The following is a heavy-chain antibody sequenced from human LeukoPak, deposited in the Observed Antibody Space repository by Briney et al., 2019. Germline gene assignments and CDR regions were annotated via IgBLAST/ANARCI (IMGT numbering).Heavy chain of an antibody. CDR2: ISYDGSNK. V-gene: IGHV3-30*07. J-gene: IGHJ6*02. Sequence: PGRSLRLSCAASGFTFSSYAMHWVRQAPGKGLEWVAVISYDGSNKYYADSVKGRFTISRDNSKNTLYLQMNSLRAEDTAVYYCARSQQKQRKYYGTDVWGQGTTVTVSS. CDR3: ARSQQKQRKYYGTDV. CDR1: GFTFSSYA. D-gene: IGHD6-25*01.